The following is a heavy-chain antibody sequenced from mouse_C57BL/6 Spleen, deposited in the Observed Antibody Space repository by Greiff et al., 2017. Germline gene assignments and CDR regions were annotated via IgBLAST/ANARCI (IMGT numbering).Heavy chain of an antibody. Sequence: DVMLVESGGGLVKPGGSLKLSCAASGFTFSSYAMSWVRQTPEKRLEWVATISDGGSYTYYPDNVKGRFTISRDNAKNNLYLQMSQLKSEDTAMYYCARDPTTVDEGFAYWGQGTLVTVSA. CDR1: GFTFSSYA. CDR2: ISDGGSYT. CDR3: ARDPTTVDEGFAY. J-gene: IGHJ3*01. D-gene: IGHD1-1*01. V-gene: IGHV5-4*01.